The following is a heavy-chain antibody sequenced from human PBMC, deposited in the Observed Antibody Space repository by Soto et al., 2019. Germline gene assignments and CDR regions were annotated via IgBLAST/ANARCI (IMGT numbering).Heavy chain of an antibody. Sequence: EVQLLESGGGLVQPGGSLRLSCAASGFTFSSYAMSWFRQAPGKGLEWVSAISGSGGSTYYADSVKGRFTISRDNSKNTLYLQMNSLRAEDTAVYYCAKGGSGYERPYYFDYWGQGTLVTVSS. CDR2: ISGSGGST. CDR3: AKGGSGYERPYYFDY. V-gene: IGHV3-23*01. D-gene: IGHD5-12*01. CDR1: GFTFSSYA. J-gene: IGHJ4*02.